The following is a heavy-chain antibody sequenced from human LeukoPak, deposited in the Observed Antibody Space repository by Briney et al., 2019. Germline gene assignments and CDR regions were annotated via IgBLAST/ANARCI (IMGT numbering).Heavy chain of an antibody. Sequence: PGGSLRLSCAASGFIFSNFAMTWVRQAPGKGLEWVSLISGSGGTIYYADSVKGRFTISRDNSKNTLSLQMNSLRAEDTAVYYCAKDLPDYGDYVEGYWGQGILVTVSS. CDR3: AKDLPDYGDYVEGY. V-gene: IGHV3-23*01. CDR2: ISGSGGTI. D-gene: IGHD4-17*01. CDR1: GFIFSNFA. J-gene: IGHJ4*02.